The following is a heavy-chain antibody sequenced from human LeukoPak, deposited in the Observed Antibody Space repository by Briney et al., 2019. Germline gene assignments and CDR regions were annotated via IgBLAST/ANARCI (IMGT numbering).Heavy chain of an antibody. CDR1: GGSISSYY. V-gene: IGHV4-34*01. Sequence: SETLSLTCTVSGGSISSYYWSWIRQPPGKGLEWIGEINHSGSTNYNPSLKSRVTISVDTSKNQFSLKLSSVTAADTAVYYCASIPTPTHLDDSSGYDDYWGQGTLVTVSS. CDR2: INHSGST. D-gene: IGHD3-22*01. J-gene: IGHJ4*02. CDR3: ASIPTPTHLDDSSGYDDY.